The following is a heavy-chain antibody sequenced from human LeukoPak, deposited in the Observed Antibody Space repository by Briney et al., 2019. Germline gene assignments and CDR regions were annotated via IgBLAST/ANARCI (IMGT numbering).Heavy chain of an antibody. V-gene: IGHV5-51*01. J-gene: IGHJ4*02. CDR3: ARLRWAAGDGYYFDY. Sequence: GESLKIFCKGSGYGFTTCWIGWVRQMPGKGLEWMGVINPGNSDTRYSPSFQGQVTISADKSITTAYLQWSSLKASDTAMYYCARLRWAAGDGYYFDYWGQGTPVTVSS. D-gene: IGHD6-13*01. CDR2: INPGNSDT. CDR1: GYGFTTCW.